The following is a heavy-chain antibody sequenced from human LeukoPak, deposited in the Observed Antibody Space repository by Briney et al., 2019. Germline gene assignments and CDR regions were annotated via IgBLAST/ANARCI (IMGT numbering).Heavy chain of an antibody. Sequence: SETLSLTCTVSGGSISSFYWSWIRQPPGKGLEWIGYIYYSGSTNYNPSLKSRVTISVDTSKNQFSLKLSSVTAADTAVYYCARSSGIAVAATGVYYFDYWGQGTLVTVSS. CDR1: GGSISSFY. CDR2: IYYSGST. V-gene: IGHV4-59*08. J-gene: IGHJ4*02. CDR3: ARSSGIAVAATGVYYFDY. D-gene: IGHD6-19*01.